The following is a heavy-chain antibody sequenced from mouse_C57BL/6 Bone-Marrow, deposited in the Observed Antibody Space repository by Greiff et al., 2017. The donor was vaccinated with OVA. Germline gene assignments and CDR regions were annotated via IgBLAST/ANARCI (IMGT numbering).Heavy chain of an antibody. D-gene: IGHD2-4*01. J-gene: IGHJ4*01. CDR2: IDPSDSET. V-gene: IGHV1-52*01. CDR3: ALDYDYAMDY. Sequence: QVQLQQPGAELVRPGSSVKLSCKASGYTFTSYWMHWVKQRPIQGLEWIGNIDPSDSETHYNQKFKDKATLTVDKSSSTSYMQRSSLTSEDSAVYYCALDYDYAMDYWGQGTSVTVSS. CDR1: GYTFTSYW.